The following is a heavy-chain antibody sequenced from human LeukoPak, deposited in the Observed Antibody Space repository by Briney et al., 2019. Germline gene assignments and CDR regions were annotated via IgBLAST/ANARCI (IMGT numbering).Heavy chain of an antibody. CDR1: GYTFTDFY. V-gene: IGHV1-2*02. CDR2: INCNSGVT. J-gene: IGHJ4*02. CDR3: AKTGAGYSSGWSYLY. D-gene: IGHD6-19*01. Sequence: GASVKVSCKASGYTFTDFYIHWVRQAPGQGLEWMGWINCNSGVTKYAQRFQDRVTMTRDTSISTAYMEVTRLTSDDTAVYYCAKTGAGYSSGWSYLYWGQGTLATVSS.